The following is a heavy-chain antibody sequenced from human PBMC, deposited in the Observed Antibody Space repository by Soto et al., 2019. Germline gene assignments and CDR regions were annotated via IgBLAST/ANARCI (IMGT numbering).Heavy chain of an antibody. CDR3: ARERQVGPSSGRFDP. Sequence: QVHLQESGPGLVKPSQTLSLTCSVNGDSINSDSVYWSWIRQSPGKVLEYIGYITYNGRTFYNPSLRSRVTMSVDTPKNQFSLEVRSVTAADTAVYYCARERQVGPSSGRFDPWGQGTLVTVST. CDR2: ITYNGRT. CDR1: GDSINSDSVY. V-gene: IGHV4-31*03. J-gene: IGHJ5*02.